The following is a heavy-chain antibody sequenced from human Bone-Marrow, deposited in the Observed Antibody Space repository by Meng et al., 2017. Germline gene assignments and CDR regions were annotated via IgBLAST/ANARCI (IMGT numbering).Heavy chain of an antibody. CDR1: GFTFSSYG. D-gene: IGHD3-22*01. Sequence: GGSLRLSCAASGFTFSSYGMQWVRQAPGKGLEWVAVIWYDGSNKYYADSVKGRFTISRDNSKNTLYLQMHSLRAEDTAVYYCAKEGWDYYDSSGYYRPYYFDYWGQGTLVTVSS. V-gene: IGHV3-33*06. J-gene: IGHJ4*02. CDR3: AKEGWDYYDSSGYYRPYYFDY. CDR2: IWYDGSNK.